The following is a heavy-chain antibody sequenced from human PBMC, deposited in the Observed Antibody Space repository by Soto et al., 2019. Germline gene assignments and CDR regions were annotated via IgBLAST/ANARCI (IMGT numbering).Heavy chain of an antibody. CDR3: AKDPYSGDGSYYWFDP. D-gene: IGHD5-12*01. J-gene: IGHJ5*02. CDR1: GFTFSSYG. V-gene: IGHV3-33*06. CDR2: IWYDGSNK. Sequence: GGSLRLSCAASGFTFSSYGMHWVRQAPGKGLEWVAVIWYDGSNKYYADSVKGRFTISRDNSKKTLYLQMTSLRAEDTAIYFCAKDPYSGDGSYYWFDPWGQGTLVTVSS.